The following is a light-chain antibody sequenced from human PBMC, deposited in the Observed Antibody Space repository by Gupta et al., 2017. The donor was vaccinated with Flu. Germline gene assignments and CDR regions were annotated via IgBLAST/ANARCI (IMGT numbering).Light chain of an antibody. CDR1: QNIRNY. CDR2: SAS. Sequence: GERVTITCRASQNIRNYLNWYQHKPGRTPKFLVASASRLERGVPARFSGSGSETDFTLTITSLQPEDFATYYCQQSHATPWTFGQGTRVEI. V-gene: IGKV1-39*01. CDR3: QQSHATPWT. J-gene: IGKJ1*01.